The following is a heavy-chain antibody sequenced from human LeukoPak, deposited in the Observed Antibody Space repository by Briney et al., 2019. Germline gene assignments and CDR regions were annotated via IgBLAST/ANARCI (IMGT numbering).Heavy chain of an antibody. J-gene: IGHJ4*02. V-gene: IGHV4-31*03. CDR1: GGSISSGGYY. D-gene: IGHD3-22*01. Sequence: SLTLSLTCTVSGGSISSGGYYWSWIRQHPGKGLEWIGYIYYSGSTYYNPSLKSRVTISVDTSKNQFSLKLSSVTAADTAVYYCARVYDSSGNFDYWGQGTLVTVSS. CDR2: IYYSGST. CDR3: ARVYDSSGNFDY.